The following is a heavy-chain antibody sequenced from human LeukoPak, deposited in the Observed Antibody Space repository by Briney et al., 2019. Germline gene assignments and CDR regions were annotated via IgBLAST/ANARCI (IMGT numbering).Heavy chain of an antibody. Sequence: SETLSLTCAVYGGSFSGYYWSWIRQPPGKGLEWIGEINHSGSTNYNPSLKSRVTISVDTSKNQFSLKLSSVTAADTAVYYCARAVRGYCSSTSCYRDYYYGTDVWGKGTTVTVSS. J-gene: IGHJ6*04. CDR2: INHSGST. V-gene: IGHV4-34*01. D-gene: IGHD2-2*02. CDR3: ARAVRGYCSSTSCYRDYYYGTDV. CDR1: GGSFSGYY.